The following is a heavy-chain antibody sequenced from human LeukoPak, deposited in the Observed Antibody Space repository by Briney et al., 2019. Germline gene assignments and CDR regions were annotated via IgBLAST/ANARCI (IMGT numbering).Heavy chain of an antibody. V-gene: IGHV3-15*01. J-gene: IGHJ4*02. CDR2: IKSKTDGRTT. CDR3: TTDSSRVDY. D-gene: IGHD6-19*01. Sequence: GGSLRLSCAASGFTFSNAWVSWVRHAPGKGLEWVGRIKSKTDGRTTDYAAPVKGRFIISRDDSKNTLYLQMNSLKTEDTAVYYWTTDSSRVDYWGQGTLVTVSS. CDR1: GFTFSNAW.